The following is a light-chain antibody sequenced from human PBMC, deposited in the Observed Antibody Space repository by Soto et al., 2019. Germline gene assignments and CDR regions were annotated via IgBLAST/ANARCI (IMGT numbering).Light chain of an antibody. CDR2: DAS. V-gene: IGKV3-15*01. CDR3: QQHNNWPPET. Sequence: EIVITQSPATLSVSPGERATLSCRASQSVNSNLAWYQQKRGQAPRLLIYDASTRATGIPARFSGSGSGTEFTLTISSLQSEDFAVYYCQQHNNWPPETFGQGTKVDI. CDR1: QSVNSN. J-gene: IGKJ1*01.